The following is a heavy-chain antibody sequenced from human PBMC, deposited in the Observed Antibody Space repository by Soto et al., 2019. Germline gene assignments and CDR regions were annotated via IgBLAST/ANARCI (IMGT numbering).Heavy chain of an antibody. CDR2: INHSGST. CDR1: GGSFSGYY. CDR3: AGDPSSTRSGTLGG. Sequence: QVQLPQWGAGLLKPSETLSLTCAVYGGSFSGYYWSWIRQPPGKGLEWIGEINHSGSTNYNPALRSRVTISVDTSKNQFAAKLSSVTAADTAVYYCAGDPSSTRSGTLGGWGQGPLVTVSS. V-gene: IGHV4-34*01. J-gene: IGHJ4*02. D-gene: IGHD2-2*01.